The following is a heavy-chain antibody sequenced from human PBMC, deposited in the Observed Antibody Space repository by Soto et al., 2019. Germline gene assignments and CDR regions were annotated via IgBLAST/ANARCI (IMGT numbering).Heavy chain of an antibody. D-gene: IGHD2-2*02. CDR3: PKGPCGSTRCYMLYYLNY. Sequence: EVQLLESGGGLVQPGGSLRLSCAASGFTFSSYAMSWVRQAPGKGLEWVSAISGSGGSTYYADSVKGRFTISRDNSKNPLYLQMHSRRAEYKAVYYCPKGPCGSTRCYMLYYLNYWGQGTLVTVSS. V-gene: IGHV3-23*01. CDR2: ISGSGGST. J-gene: IGHJ4*02. CDR1: GFTFSSYA.